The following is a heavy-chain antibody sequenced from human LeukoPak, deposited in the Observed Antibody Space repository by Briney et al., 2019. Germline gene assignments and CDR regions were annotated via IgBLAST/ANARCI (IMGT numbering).Heavy chain of an antibody. CDR2: IYHSGST. CDR3: AREWPALGYCSSTSCYGGNWFDP. CDR1: GYSISNGYY. J-gene: IGHJ5*02. V-gene: IGHV4-38-2*02. Sequence: PSETLSLTCAVSGYSISNGYYWGWIRQPPGKGLKWIRSIYHSGSTYYNPSLKSRVTISVDTSKNQFSLKLSSVTAADTAVYYCAREWPALGYCSSTSCYGGNWFDPWGQGTLVTVSS. D-gene: IGHD2-2*03.